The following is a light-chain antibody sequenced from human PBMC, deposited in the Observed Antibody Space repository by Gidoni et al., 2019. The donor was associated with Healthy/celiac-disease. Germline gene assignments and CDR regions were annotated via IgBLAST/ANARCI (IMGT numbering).Light chain of an antibody. V-gene: IGKV3-20*01. CDR2: GAS. CDR3: QQYGSSPRASLT. CDR1: QSVSSSY. J-gene: IGKJ4*01. Sequence: EIVLTQSPGTLSLSPGERATLSCRASQSVSSSYLAWYQQKPGQAPRLLIYGASSRATGIPDRFSGSGSGTDFTLIISRLEPEDFAVYDCQQYGSSPRASLTFXGXTKVEIK.